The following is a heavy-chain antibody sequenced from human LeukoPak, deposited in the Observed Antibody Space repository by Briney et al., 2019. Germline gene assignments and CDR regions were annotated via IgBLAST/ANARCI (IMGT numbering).Heavy chain of an antibody. CDR3: ARQKGGSSWSDS. J-gene: IGHJ5*01. CDR1: GGSISDNNYY. D-gene: IGHD6-13*01. V-gene: IGHV4-39*01. CDR2: IYHTGNA. Sequence: PSETLSLTCTVSGGSISDNNYYWAWFRRPPGKGLEWIGMIYHTGNAYYNPSLTSRVTISVDTSQNQFSLNLRSETAADTSVYYCARQKGGSSWSDSWGQGTLVTVSS.